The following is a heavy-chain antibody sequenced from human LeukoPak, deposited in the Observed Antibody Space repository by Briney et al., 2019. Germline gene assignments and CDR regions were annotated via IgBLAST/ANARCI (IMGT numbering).Heavy chain of an antibody. CDR3: AKGVGATPDAFDI. CDR2: IWYDGSNK. CDR1: GFTFSSYG. V-gene: IGHV3-33*06. J-gene: IGHJ3*02. D-gene: IGHD1-26*01. Sequence: GGSLRLSCAASGFTFSSYGMHWVRQAPGKGLEWVAVIWYDGSNKYYADSVKGRFTISRDNSKNTLYLQMNSLRAEDTAVYYCAKGVGATPDAFDIWGQGTMITVSS.